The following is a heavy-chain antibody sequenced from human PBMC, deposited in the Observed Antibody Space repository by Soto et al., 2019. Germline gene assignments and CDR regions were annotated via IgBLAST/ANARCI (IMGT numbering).Heavy chain of an antibody. V-gene: IGHV1-69*13. CDR1: GNTLTSFY. CDR3: ARDGSDYSTSGHYDP. Sequence: GASVKVSCKTSGNTLTSFYIHWVRQAPGQGLEWMGGIIPIFGTRDYAQKFQGRVTITADPSTSTAYLELSGLTSDDTAVYYCARDGSDYSTSGHYDPWGQGTLVTSPQ. D-gene: IGHD3-22*01. J-gene: IGHJ5*02. CDR2: IIPIFGTR.